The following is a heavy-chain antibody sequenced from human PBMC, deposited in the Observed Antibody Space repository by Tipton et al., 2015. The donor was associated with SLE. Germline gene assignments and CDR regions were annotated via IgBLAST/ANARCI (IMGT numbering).Heavy chain of an antibody. CDR2: IIPIFGTT. J-gene: IGHJ6*02. V-gene: IGHV1-69*13. Sequence: QSGPEVKKPGASVKVSCKASGGTFSSYAISWVRQAPGQGLEWMGGIIPIFGTTNSAQKFQGRVTITADESTSTAYMELSSLRSEDTAVYYCATWAAVGTHYYYYFMDVWGQGTTVTVSS. CDR1: GGTFSSYA. CDR3: ATWAAVGTHYYYYFMDV. D-gene: IGHD6-13*01.